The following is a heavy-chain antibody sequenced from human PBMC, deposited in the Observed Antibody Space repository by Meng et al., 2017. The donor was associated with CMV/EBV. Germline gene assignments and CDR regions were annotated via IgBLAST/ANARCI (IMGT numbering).Heavy chain of an antibody. CDR3: ARDPYRDDSHYYYGMDV. Sequence: GGSLRLSCAASGFTFSSYWMHWVRQAPGKGLVWVSRINSDGSSTSYADSVKGRFTISRDNAKNTLYLQMNSLRAEDTAVYYCARDPYRDDSHYYYGMDVWGQGTTVTVSS. CDR1: GFTFSSYW. V-gene: IGHV3-74*01. J-gene: IGHJ6*02. D-gene: IGHD3-16*01. CDR2: INSDGSST.